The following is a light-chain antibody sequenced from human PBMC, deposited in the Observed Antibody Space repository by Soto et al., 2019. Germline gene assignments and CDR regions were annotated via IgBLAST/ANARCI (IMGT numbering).Light chain of an antibody. J-gene: IGKJ5*01. CDR1: QSVSSN. V-gene: IGKV3-15*01. Sequence: EIVMTQSPATLSVSPGESATLSCRASQSVSSNLAWHQQKPGQAPRLLMYDASTRATGISARFSGSGSWTEFTLTISSLQSEDFAVYYCQQYHNWPIAFGQGTRLEIK. CDR3: QQYHNWPIA. CDR2: DAS.